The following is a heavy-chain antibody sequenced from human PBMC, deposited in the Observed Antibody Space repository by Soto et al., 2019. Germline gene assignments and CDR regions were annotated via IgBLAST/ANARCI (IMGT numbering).Heavy chain of an antibody. CDR3: TTGAYTVIDY. J-gene: IGHJ4*02. D-gene: IGHD2-2*02. CDR1: GFTVDNNY. V-gene: IGHV3-53*01. CDR2: IYPGYST. Sequence: PGGSLRLSCAASGFTVDNNYMSWVRQAPGKGLEWVSIIYPGYSTYYTDSVKGRFTISRDNSKNTLYLQMNSLRAEDTAVYYCTTGAYTVIDYWGQGTLVTVSS.